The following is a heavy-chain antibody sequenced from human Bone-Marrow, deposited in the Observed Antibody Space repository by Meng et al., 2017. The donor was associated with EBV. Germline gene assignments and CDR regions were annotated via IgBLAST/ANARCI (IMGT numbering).Heavy chain of an antibody. CDR2: INHSGST. D-gene: IGHD3-3*01. CDR1: GGSFSGYY. J-gene: IGHJ4*02. V-gene: IGHV4-34*01. Sequence: QVQLQQGGAGLLKPSATLSLTCAVYGGSFSGYYWSWIRQPPGKGLEWIGEINHSGSTNYNPSLKSRVTISVDTSKNQFSLKLSSVTAADTAVYYCARGGIFGVAIFDYWGQGTLVTVSS. CDR3: ARGGIFGVAIFDY.